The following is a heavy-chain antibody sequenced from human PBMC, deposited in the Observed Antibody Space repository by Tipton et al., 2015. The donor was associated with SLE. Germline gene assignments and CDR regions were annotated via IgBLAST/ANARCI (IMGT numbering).Heavy chain of an antibody. J-gene: IGHJ4*02. CDR1: GFTFDIYA. V-gene: IGHV3-23*01. CDR2: ISGPGRDT. Sequence: SLRLSCAASGFTFDIYAMSWVRQAPGKGLQWVSAISGPGRDTYYADSVKGRFTISRDNSKNTLYLQMNSLRAGDTAVYYCARGDSGYSVVWGQGTLVTVSS. D-gene: IGHD5-12*01. CDR3: ARGDSGYSVV.